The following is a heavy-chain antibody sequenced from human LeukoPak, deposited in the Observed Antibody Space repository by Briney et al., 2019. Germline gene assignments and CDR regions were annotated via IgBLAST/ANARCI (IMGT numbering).Heavy chain of an antibody. V-gene: IGHV3-23*01. CDR1: GFTFSNYA. CDR3: AKDPGVRGAH. J-gene: IGHJ4*02. Sequence: GGSLRLSCAASGFTFSNYAMSWVRQAPGKGLEWVSAISGSGGSPYYADSVKGRFTISRDNSKNTLFLQMNSLRAEDTAVYYCAKDPGVRGAHWGQGTLVTVSS. CDR2: ISGSGGSP. D-gene: IGHD3-10*01.